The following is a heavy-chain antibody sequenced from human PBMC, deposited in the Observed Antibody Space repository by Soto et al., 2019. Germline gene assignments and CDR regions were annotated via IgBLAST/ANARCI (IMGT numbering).Heavy chain of an antibody. CDR1: GFTFRNYG. CDR2: ISNTGAVT. V-gene: IGHV3-23*01. D-gene: IGHD3-22*01. J-gene: IGHJ3*02. Sequence: EVLLLESGGGVVQPGGSLRLSCAVSGFTFRNYGMSWVRQAPGKGLEWVSSISNTGAVTYYADSVKGRFTISRDNSKHALNLQMNSLRADDTAVYYCTKDRMIVDPLGFDIWGQGTLVTVSS. CDR3: TKDRMIVDPLGFDI.